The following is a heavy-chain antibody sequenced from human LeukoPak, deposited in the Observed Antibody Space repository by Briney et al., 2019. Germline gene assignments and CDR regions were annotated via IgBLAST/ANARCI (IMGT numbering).Heavy chain of an antibody. CDR3: AREARENYGGNPDGHFDY. V-gene: IGHV4-59*01. CDR1: GGSISSYC. J-gene: IGHJ4*02. Sequence: SETLSLTCTVSGGSISSYCWSWIRQPPGKGLEWIGYIYYSGSTNYNPSLKSRVTISVDTSKNQFSLKLSSVTAADTAVYYCAREARENYGGNPDGHFDYWGQGTLVTVSS. CDR2: IYYSGST. D-gene: IGHD4-23*01.